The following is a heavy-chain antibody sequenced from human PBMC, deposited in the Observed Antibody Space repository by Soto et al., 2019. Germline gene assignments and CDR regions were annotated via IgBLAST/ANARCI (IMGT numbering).Heavy chain of an antibody. Sequence: QVQLVQSGAEVKKPGSSVKVSCKASGGTFSSYAISWVRQAPGQGLEWVGGIIPIIGTANYAQKFQGRVMITADESTSSAYMELSRLRSEDTAVYYCARDAGSIFGVVLAMDVWGHGTTVTVSS. V-gene: IGHV1-69*01. J-gene: IGHJ6*02. D-gene: IGHD3-3*01. CDR3: ARDAGSIFGVVLAMDV. CDR1: GGTFSSYA. CDR2: IIPIIGTA.